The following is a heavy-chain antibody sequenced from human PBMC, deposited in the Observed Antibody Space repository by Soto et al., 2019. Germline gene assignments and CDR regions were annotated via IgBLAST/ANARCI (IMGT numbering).Heavy chain of an antibody. V-gene: IGHV2-5*02. CDR3: AHRRPSAAFDY. CDR2: IYWDDDK. Sequence: QITLKESGPTLVKPTQTLTLTFSFSGFSLSTSGVGVGWIRQPPGKALEWLAVIYWDDDKRYSPSLKSRLTITKDTSKNPVVLIMTNMDPVDTATYHCAHRRPSAAFDYWGQGTLVTVS. CDR1: GFSLSTSGVG. D-gene: IGHD2-15*01. J-gene: IGHJ4*02.